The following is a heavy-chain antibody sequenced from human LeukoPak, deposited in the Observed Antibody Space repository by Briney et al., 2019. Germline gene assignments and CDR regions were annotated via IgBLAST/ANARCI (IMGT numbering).Heavy chain of an antibody. CDR1: GDSVSSNSAA. D-gene: IGHD3-3*01. J-gene: IGHJ5*02. CDR3: AREEWLPWLNWFDP. Sequence: SQTLSLTCAISGDSVSSNSAAWNSIRQSPSRGLEWLGWTYYRSKWNNDYAVSVKSRITINPDTSKNQFPLQLISVTREDAAVYYCAREEWLPWLNWFDPLGQGTLVTDSS. CDR2: TYYRSKWNN. V-gene: IGHV6-1*01.